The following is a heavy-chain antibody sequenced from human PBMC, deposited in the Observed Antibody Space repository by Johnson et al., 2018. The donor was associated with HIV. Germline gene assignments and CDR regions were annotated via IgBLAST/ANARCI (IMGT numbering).Heavy chain of an antibody. V-gene: IGHV3-20*04. CDR3: ARDGWEQRGETVGDGFDI. CDR2: INWHGGST. CDR1: GFTFYNYA. Sequence: EMQLVESGGGVVRPGGSLRLSCAASGFTFYNYAMSWVRQTTGKGLEWVSGINWHGGSTGYADSVKGRFTISRDNTKNSVYLQMNSLRVEDTAFYYCARDGWEQRGETVGDGFDIWGQGTMVTVSS. J-gene: IGHJ3*02. D-gene: IGHD1-26*01.